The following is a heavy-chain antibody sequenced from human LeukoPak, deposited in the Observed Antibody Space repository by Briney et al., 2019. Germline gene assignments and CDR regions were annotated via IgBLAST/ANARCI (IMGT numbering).Heavy chain of an antibody. D-gene: IGHD4-17*01. J-gene: IGHJ4*02. V-gene: IGHV4-59*01. CDR2: IYYSGST. Sequence: SETLSLTCTVSGGSISSYYWSWIRQPPGKGLEWIGNIYYSGSTNYNPSLKSRVTISVDTSKNQFSLKLSSVTAADTAVYYCARTPVTTGPFDYWGQGTLVTVSS. CDR1: GGSISSYY. CDR3: ARTPVTTGPFDY.